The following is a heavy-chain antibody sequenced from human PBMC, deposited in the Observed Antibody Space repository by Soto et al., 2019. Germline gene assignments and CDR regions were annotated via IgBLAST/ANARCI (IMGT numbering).Heavy chain of an antibody. CDR2: IKSQTDGGTT. CDR1: GFILSNAW. CDR3: TSGVAVAGNFLNHFDY. V-gene: IGHV3-15*01. J-gene: IGHJ4*02. D-gene: IGHD6-19*01. Sequence: EVQLVESGGGLVKPGGSLRLSCGASGFILSNAWMYWVRQAPGKGLEWVGRIKSQTDGGTTDYAAPVKGRFTISRDDSKNTLYLQMNRLKIEDSAMYYCTSGVAVAGNFLNHFDYWGQGTLVAVSS.